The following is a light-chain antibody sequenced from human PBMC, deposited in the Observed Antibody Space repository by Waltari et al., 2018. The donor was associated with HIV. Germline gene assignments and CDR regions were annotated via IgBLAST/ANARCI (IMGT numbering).Light chain of an antibody. CDR1: SLRSYY. CDR2: GKN. Sequence: SSELTQDPAVSVALGQTVRITCQGDSLRSYYASWYQQKPGQAPVLVISGKNNRPSGIPDRFSGSNSGNTASLTITGAQAEDEADYYCNSRDSSADHYVFGTGTKVTVL. J-gene: IGLJ1*01. V-gene: IGLV3-19*01. CDR3: NSRDSSADHYV.